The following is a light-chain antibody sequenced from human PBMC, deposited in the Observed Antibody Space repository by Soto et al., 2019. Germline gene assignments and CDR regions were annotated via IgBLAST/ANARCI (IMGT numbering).Light chain of an antibody. CDR3: SSYTASSTLVV. CDR2: EVS. Sequence: QSALTQPASVSGSPGQSITISCTGTSSDVGGYNYVSWYQQHPGKAPKLMIYEVSNRPSGVSNRFSDSKSGNKASLTISGLQAEDEADYYCSSYTASSTLVVFGGGTKLTVL. V-gene: IGLV2-14*01. J-gene: IGLJ2*01. CDR1: SSDVGGYNY.